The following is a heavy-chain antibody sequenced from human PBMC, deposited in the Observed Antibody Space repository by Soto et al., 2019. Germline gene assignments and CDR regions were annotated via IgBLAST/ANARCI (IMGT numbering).Heavy chain of an antibody. CDR3: ARDDEYSGNGMDV. J-gene: IGHJ6*02. CDR1: GFTFSNYG. D-gene: IGHD3-10*01. Sequence: QVQLVESGGGVVQPGRSLRLSCAASGFTFSNYGMHWVRQAPGKGLEWVAVILNDGSNRYHADSVKARFTISRDNSKNMLYLQMNSLRAEDTAVYYCARDDEYSGNGMDVWGQGTTVTVS. CDR2: ILNDGSNR. V-gene: IGHV3-33*01.